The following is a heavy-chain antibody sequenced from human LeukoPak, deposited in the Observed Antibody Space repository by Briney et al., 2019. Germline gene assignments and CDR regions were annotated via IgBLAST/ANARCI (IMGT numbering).Heavy chain of an antibody. CDR1: EYTFTDDY. D-gene: IGHD1-26*01. Sequence: ASVKVSCKASEYTFTDDYVHWVRQAPGQGLEWMGWINPNSGVTNYAQKFQGRVTMTRGMSISTAYMELSRLRSDDTAVYYCARVLGGSYALDYWGQGTLVTVSS. V-gene: IGHV1-2*02. CDR2: INPNSGVT. J-gene: IGHJ4*02. CDR3: ARVLGGSYALDY.